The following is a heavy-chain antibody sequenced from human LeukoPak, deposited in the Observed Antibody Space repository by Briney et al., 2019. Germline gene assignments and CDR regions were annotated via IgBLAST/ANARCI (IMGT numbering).Heavy chain of an antibody. D-gene: IGHD6-6*01. CDR1: GGSFSGYY. Sequence: PSETLSLTCAVYGGSFSGYYWSWIRQPPGKGLEWIGEINHSGSTNYNPSLKSRVTISVDTSKSQFSLKLSSVTAADTAVYYCASSSSSSLGYWGQGTLVTVSS. CDR2: INHSGST. V-gene: IGHV4-34*01. J-gene: IGHJ4*02. CDR3: ASSSSSSLGY.